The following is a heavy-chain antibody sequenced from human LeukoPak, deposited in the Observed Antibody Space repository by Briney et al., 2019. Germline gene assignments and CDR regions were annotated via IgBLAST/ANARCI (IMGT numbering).Heavy chain of an antibody. J-gene: IGHJ6*03. CDR1: GFTISNYA. Sequence: GSLRLSCAASGFTISNYAMSWIRQPPGKGLEWIGYIYYSGSTNYNPSLNSRVTISVDTSKNQFSLKLNSVTAADTAVYYCSRGKKKPVGTTMVRGGTKYHYYMDVWAKGTTVTVSS. D-gene: IGHD3-10*01. V-gene: IGHV4-59*01. CDR3: SRGKKKPVGTTMVRGGTKYHYYMDV. CDR2: IYYSGST.